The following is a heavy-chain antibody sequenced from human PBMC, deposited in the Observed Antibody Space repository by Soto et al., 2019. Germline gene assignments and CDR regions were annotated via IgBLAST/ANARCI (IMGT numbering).Heavy chain of an antibody. CDR1: GGSFSGYY. CDR2: INHSGST. V-gene: IGHV4-34*01. CDR3: ARSRAALRHFDY. D-gene: IGHD5-12*01. Sequence: XETLSLTCAVYGGSFSGYYWSWIRQPPGKGLEWIGEINHSGSTNYNPSLKSRVTISVDTSKNQFSLKLSSVTAADTAVYYCARSRAALRHFDYWGQGTLVTVSS. J-gene: IGHJ4*02.